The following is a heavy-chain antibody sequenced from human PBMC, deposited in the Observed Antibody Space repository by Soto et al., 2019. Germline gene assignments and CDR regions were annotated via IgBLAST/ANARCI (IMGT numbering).Heavy chain of an antibody. CDR2: IDYGGRA. CDR3: ARAPKSGYYYYFDY. J-gene: IGHJ4*02. CDR1: GASISSGGYY. Sequence: PAEPLSRTRTVSGASISSGGYYWIWIRPHPGKGLEWVRYIDYGGRAHYNPSLKSRVTISVGTSKQHFSLKIRSGTAGDKAGVSCARAPKSGYYYYFDYWGQGTLVTVSS. V-gene: IGHV4-31*03. D-gene: IGHD3-3*01.